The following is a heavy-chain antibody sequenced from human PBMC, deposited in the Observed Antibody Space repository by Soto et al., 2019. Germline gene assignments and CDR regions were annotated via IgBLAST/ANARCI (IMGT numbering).Heavy chain of an antibody. CDR2: MNPNSGNT. CDR1: GYTFTSYD. V-gene: IGHV1-8*01. CDR3: ARGIGWFGELWLYFDY. Sequence: AASVKVSCKASGYTFTSYDINWVRQATGQGLEWMGWMNPNSGNTGYAQKFQGRVTMTRNTSISTAYMELSSLRSEDTAVYYCARGIGWFGELWLYFDYWGQGTLFTVS. D-gene: IGHD3-10*01. J-gene: IGHJ4*02.